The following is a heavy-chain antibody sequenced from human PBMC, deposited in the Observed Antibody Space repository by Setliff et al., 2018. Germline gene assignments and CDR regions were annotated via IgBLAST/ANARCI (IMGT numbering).Heavy chain of an antibody. CDR1: GCTFTTYA. V-gene: IGHV7-4-1*02. Sequence: ASVKVSCKASGCTFTTYAIGWMRQAPGQGPEWMGWINTNTGNPSYAQGFTGRFVFSLDTSVSTAYLQISSLKGEDTGVYYCARASRYGTIRYRGDYYMDVWGKGTTVTVSS. D-gene: IGHD5-12*01. J-gene: IGHJ6*03. CDR3: ARASRYGTIRYRGDYYMDV. CDR2: INTNTGNP.